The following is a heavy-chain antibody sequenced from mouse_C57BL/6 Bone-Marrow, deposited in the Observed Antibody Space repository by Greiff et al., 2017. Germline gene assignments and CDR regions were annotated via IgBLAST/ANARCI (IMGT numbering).Heavy chain of an antibody. V-gene: IGHV1-50*01. CDR3: ARDRYYGDY. D-gene: IGHD2-3*01. CDR1: GYTFTSYW. Sequence: VQGVESGAELVKPGASVKLSCKASGYTFTSYWMQWVKQRPGQGLEWIGEIDPSDSYTNYNQKFKGKATLTVDTSSSTAYMQLSSLTSEDSAVYYCARDRYYGDYWGQGTTLTVSS. CDR2: IDPSDSYT. J-gene: IGHJ2*01.